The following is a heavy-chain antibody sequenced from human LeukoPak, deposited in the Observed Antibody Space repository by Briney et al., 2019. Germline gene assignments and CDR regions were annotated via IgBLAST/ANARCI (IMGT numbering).Heavy chain of an antibody. CDR3: AKGRSGSYYWFDT. CDR2: ISSSGNII. J-gene: IGHJ5*02. D-gene: IGHD1-26*01. Sequence: PGGSLRLSCAASGFTFSDYYMSWIRQAPRKGLEWVSYISSSGNIIYYADSVKGRFTISRDNAKNSLYLQMNSLRGEDTAVYYCAKGRSGSYYWFDTWGQGTLVTVSS. CDR1: GFTFSDYY. V-gene: IGHV3-11*01.